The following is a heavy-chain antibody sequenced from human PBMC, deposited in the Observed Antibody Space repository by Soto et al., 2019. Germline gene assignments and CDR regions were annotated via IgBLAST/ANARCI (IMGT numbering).Heavy chain of an antibody. J-gene: IGHJ4*02. D-gene: IGHD5-12*01. Sequence: EVQLVESGGGVVRPGGSLRLSCAASGFTFDDYGMSWVRQAPGEGLEWVSGINWNGGSTGYADSVKGRFTISRDNAKNSLYLQMNSLRAEDTALYYCARDSPYGGYVGGEDIYYFDYWGQGTLVTVSS. CDR2: INWNGGST. CDR3: ARDSPYGGYVGGEDIYYFDY. CDR1: GFTFDDYG. V-gene: IGHV3-20*04.